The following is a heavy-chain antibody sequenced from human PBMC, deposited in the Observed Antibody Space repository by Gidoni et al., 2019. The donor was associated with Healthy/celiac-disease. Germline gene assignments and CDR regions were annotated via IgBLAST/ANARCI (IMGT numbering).Heavy chain of an antibody. CDR1: GSTFSDYY. Sequence: QVQLVESGGGLVKPGGSLRLSCVASGSTFSDYYMSWIRQAPGKGLGWVSYISSSGSTIYYADSVKGRFTISRDNAKNALYLQMNSLRAEDTAVYYCARGRFWAAAGKRALDYWGQGTLVTVSS. CDR3: ARGRFWAAAGKRALDY. V-gene: IGHV3-11*01. J-gene: IGHJ4*02. CDR2: ISSSGSTI. D-gene: IGHD6-13*01.